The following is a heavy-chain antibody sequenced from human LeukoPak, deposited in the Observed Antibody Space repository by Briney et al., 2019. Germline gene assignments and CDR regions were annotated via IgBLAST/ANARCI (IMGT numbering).Heavy chain of an antibody. CDR2: INHSGST. CDR1: GGSFSGYY. V-gene: IGHV4-34*01. J-gene: IGHJ4*02. Sequence: PSETLSLTCAVYGGSFSGYYWSWIRQPPGKGLEWIGEINHSGSTNYNPSLKSRVTISVDTSKNQFSLKLSSVTAADTAVYYCARRHLVSRRYFDWLFPRDGYFDYWGQGTLVTVSS. CDR3: ARRHLVSRRYFDWLFPRDGYFDY. D-gene: IGHD3-9*01.